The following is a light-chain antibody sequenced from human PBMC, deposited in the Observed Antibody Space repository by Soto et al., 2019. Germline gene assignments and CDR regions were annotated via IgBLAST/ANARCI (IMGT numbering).Light chain of an antibody. CDR1: QTISSW. CDR3: QQANSFLGIT. Sequence: DIQITQSPSTLSGSVGDRATITCRASQTISSWLAWYQQKPGKAPKLLIYAASSLQSGVPSRFSGSGSGTDFTLTISRLQPEDFATYYCQQANSFLGITFGQGTRLEIK. V-gene: IGKV1-12*01. CDR2: AAS. J-gene: IGKJ5*01.